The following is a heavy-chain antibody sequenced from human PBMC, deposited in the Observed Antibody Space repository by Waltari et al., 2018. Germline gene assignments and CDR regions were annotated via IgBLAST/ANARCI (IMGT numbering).Heavy chain of an antibody. CDR1: GFTFSSYS. CDR3: ARDFWHYYYYYMDV. J-gene: IGHJ6*03. D-gene: IGHD3-3*01. Sequence: EVQLVESGGGLVQPGGSLRLSCAASGFTFSSYSMNWVRQAPGKGLEWVSYISSSSSTIYYADSVKGRFTISRDNAKNSLYLQMNSLRDEDTAVYYCARDFWHYYYYYMDVWGKGTTVTVSS. V-gene: IGHV3-48*02. CDR2: ISSSSSTI.